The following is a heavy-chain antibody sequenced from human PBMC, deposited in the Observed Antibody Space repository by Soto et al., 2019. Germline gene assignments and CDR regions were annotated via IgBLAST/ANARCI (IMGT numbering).Heavy chain of an antibody. CDR3: ARHFVAVVIKGWGY. CDR1: GDSIDRSNYY. CDR2: TYYNGNA. J-gene: IGHJ4*02. V-gene: IGHV4-39*01. Sequence: QLQLQESGPGVVKPSETLSLTCTVSGDSIDRSNYYWDWIRQPPGKGLEWIGTTYYNGNAYYNPSPKSRVTMSVDTSKNQFSLKLISVTAADTAVYYCARHFVAVVIKGWGYWGQGALVTVSS. D-gene: IGHD3-22*01.